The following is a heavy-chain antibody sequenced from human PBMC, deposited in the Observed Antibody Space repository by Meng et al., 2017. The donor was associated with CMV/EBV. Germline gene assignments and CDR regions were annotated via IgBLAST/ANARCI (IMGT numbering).Heavy chain of an antibody. CDR2: ISWNSGSI. V-gene: IGHV3-9*01. CDR1: GFTFDDYA. D-gene: IGHD6-13*01. J-gene: IGHJ4*02. CDR3: ARVYIAAAGVSDY. Sequence: SLKISCAASGFTFDDYAMHWVRQAPGKGLEWVSGISWNSGSIGYADSVKGRFTISRDNAKNSLYLQMNSLRAEDTAVYYCARVYIAAAGVSDYWGQGTLVTVSS.